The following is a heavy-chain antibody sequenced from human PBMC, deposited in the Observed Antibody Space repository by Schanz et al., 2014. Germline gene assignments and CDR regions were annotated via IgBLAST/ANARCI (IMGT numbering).Heavy chain of an antibody. CDR3: ARDGGEMARGVIEGANHYYCGMDV. Sequence: QVQLVQSGAEVKKPGASVKVSCKASGYTFTSYSMHWVRQAPGQGLEWMGIINLSGGSTNNAHKFQGRLTMTRDTSTSTVYMELSSLRSEDAAVYYCARDGGEMARGVIEGANHYYCGMDVWGQGTTVTVSS. V-gene: IGHV1-46*03. CDR2: INLSGGST. J-gene: IGHJ6*02. D-gene: IGHD3-10*01. CDR1: GYTFTSYS.